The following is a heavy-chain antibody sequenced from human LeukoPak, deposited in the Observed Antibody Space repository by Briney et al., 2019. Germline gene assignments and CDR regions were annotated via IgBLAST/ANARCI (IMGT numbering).Heavy chain of an antibody. Sequence: GGSLRLSCEASGFIFGAYATNWVRRAPGKGLQWVSVISDSGGSTDYADSVKGRFTISRDNSKKTLYLQLDSLRVDDTAVYYCARGTTTRYFDYWGQGTLVTVSS. CDR3: ARGTTTRYFDY. J-gene: IGHJ4*02. D-gene: IGHD1-26*01. V-gene: IGHV3-23*01. CDR1: GFIFGAYA. CDR2: ISDSGGST.